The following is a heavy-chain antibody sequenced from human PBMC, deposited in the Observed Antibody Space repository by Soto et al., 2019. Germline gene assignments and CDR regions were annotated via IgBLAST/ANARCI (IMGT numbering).Heavy chain of an antibody. Sequence: SETLSLTCTVSGGSISSGDYYWSWIRQPPGKGLEWIGYIYYSGSTYYNPSLKSRVTISVDTSKNQFSLKLSSVTAADTAVYYCARELSGGGDIVVVPAAMLSDYYYGMDVWGQGTTVTVSS. J-gene: IGHJ6*02. CDR1: GGSISSGDYY. V-gene: IGHV4-30-4*01. D-gene: IGHD2-2*01. CDR3: ARELSGGGDIVVVPAAMLSDYYYGMDV. CDR2: IYYSGST.